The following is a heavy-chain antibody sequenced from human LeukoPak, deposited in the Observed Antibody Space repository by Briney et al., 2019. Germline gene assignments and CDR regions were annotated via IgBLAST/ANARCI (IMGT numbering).Heavy chain of an antibody. CDR3: ARLGPASSGWPESFDY. V-gene: IGHV3-7*03. J-gene: IGHJ4*02. Sequence: GGSLRLSCAASGFTFNSYWMNWVRQAPGKGLEWVANIKRDGSEKYYVDSVKGRFTISRDNAKNSLDLQMNSLRAEDTAVYYCARLGPASSGWPESFDYWGQGTLVTVSS. D-gene: IGHD6-19*01. CDR1: GFTFNSYW. CDR2: IKRDGSEK.